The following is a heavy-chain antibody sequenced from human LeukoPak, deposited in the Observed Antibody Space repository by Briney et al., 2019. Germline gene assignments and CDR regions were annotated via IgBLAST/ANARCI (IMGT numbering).Heavy chain of an antibody. D-gene: IGHD5-18*01. J-gene: IGHJ5*02. CDR3: ASANTAMAGSVDWFDP. CDR2: INPNSGGT. Sequence: ASVKVSCKASGYTFTGYYMHWVRQAPGQGLEWMGWINPNSGGTNYAQKFQGRVTMTRDTSISTAYMELSRLRSGDTAVYYCASANTAMAGSVDWFDPWGQGTLVTVSS. V-gene: IGHV1-2*02. CDR1: GYTFTGYY.